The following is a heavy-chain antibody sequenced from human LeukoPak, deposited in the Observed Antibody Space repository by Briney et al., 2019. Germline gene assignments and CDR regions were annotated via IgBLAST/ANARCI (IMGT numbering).Heavy chain of an antibody. CDR1: GGSISSGRYY. Sequence: PSETLSLTCTVSGGSISSGRYYWSWIRQHPGKGLEWIGYIYYSGSTFYNPSLKSRLTISIDTSKNQFSLKLSSVTAADTAAYYCARDRAPSSGGYDNDNWFDPWGQGTLVTVSS. J-gene: IGHJ5*02. V-gene: IGHV4-31*03. CDR2: IYYSGST. CDR3: ARDRAPSSGGYDNDNWFDP. D-gene: IGHD5-12*01.